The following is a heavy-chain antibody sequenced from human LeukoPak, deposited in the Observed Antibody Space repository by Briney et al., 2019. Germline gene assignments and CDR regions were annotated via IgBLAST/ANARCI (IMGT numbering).Heavy chain of an antibody. CDR1: GFSFRSSW. Sequence: GGSLRLSCAASGFSFRSSWMNWVRQAPGKGMHWVAYINPEGREKRFVDSVMGRFTMSKDNVKNSVYLQMNSLRVEDTAVFYSAAWTDRGYNFWGQGTVVTVSS. J-gene: IGHJ4*02. D-gene: IGHD5-24*01. CDR2: INPEGREK. CDR3: AAWTDRGYNF. V-gene: IGHV3-7*01.